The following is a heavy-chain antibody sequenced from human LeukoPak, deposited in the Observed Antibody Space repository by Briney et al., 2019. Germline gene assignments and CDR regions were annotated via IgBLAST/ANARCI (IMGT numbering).Heavy chain of an antibody. V-gene: IGHV4-39*07. CDR3: ARDFGLVVAPDAFDI. CDR1: GGSISSSSYY. CDR2: IYYSGST. Sequence: SETLSLTCTVSGGSISSSSYYWGWIRQPPGKGLEWIGSIYYSGSTYYNPSLKSRVTISVDTSKNQFSLKLSSVTAADTAVYYCARDFGLVVAPDAFDIWGQGTMVTVSS. D-gene: IGHD3/OR15-3a*01. J-gene: IGHJ3*02.